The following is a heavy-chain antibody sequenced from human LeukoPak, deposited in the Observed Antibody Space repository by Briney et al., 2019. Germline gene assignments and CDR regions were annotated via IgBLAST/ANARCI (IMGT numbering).Heavy chain of an antibody. CDR1: GGSISSGGYS. Sequence: SETLSLTCAVSGGSISSGGYSWSWIRQPPGKGLEWIGYIYHSGSTNYNPSLKSRVTISVDTSKNQFSLKLSSVTAADTAVYYCARDKGISGYSIDYWGQGTLVTVSS. J-gene: IGHJ4*02. CDR2: IYHSGST. D-gene: IGHD3-22*01. CDR3: ARDKGISGYSIDY. V-gene: IGHV4-30-2*01.